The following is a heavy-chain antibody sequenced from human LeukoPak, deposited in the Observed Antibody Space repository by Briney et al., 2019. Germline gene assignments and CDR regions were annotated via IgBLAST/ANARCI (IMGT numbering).Heavy chain of an antibody. Sequence: SETLSLTCTVSGDSINSYYWSWIRQPPGRGLEWVGYINWSGTTNYNPSLKSRVTISVDTSKNQFSLKLSSVTAADTAVYYCARERETYYYDSSGYGSNFDYWGQGTLVTVSS. V-gene: IGHV4-59*12. CDR3: ARERETYYYDSSGYGSNFDY. CDR2: INWSGTT. D-gene: IGHD3-22*01. CDR1: GDSINSYY. J-gene: IGHJ4*02.